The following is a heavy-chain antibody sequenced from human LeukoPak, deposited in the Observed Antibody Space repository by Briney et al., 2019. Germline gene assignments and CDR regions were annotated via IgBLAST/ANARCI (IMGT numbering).Heavy chain of an antibody. V-gene: IGHV3-21*01. D-gene: IGHD1-26*01. CDR1: GFTFNTYS. CDR3: AREVRGAAY. J-gene: IGHJ4*02. CDR2: ISSTSTYI. Sequence: PGGSLRLSCAAPGFTFNTYSMNWVRQAPGKGLEWVSSISSTSTYIYYADSLKGRFTISRDNAKNSLYLQMNSLTADDTAVYYCAREVRGAAYWGQGTLVTVSS.